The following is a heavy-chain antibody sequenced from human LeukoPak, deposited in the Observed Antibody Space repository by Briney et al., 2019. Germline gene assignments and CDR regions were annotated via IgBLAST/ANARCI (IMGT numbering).Heavy chain of an antibody. CDR3: AKPGPRVLGFGSYDY. CDR1: GFTFSSYG. CDR2: ISYDGSNK. D-gene: IGHD3-10*01. V-gene: IGHV3-30*18. Sequence: GGSLRLSCAASGFTFSSYGMHWVRQAPGKGLEWVAVISYDGSNKYYADSVKGRFTISRDNSKNTLYLQMNSLSAEDTAVYSCAKPGPRVLGFGSYDYWGRGPLVTVSS. J-gene: IGHJ4*02.